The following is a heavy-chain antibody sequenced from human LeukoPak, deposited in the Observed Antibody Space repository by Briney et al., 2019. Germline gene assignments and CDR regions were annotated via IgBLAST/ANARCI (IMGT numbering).Heavy chain of an antibody. J-gene: IGHJ3*02. V-gene: IGHV3-66*01. CDR3: AREGYYDSSGYTQSGVFDI. CDR2: IYSGGST. CDR1: GFTVSSNY. Sequence: GGSLRLSCAASGFTVSSNYMSWVRQAPGKGLEWVSVIYSGGSTYYADSVKGRFTISRDNSKNTLYLQMNSLRAEDTAVYYCAREGYYDSSGYTQSGVFDIWGQGTMVTVSS. D-gene: IGHD3-22*01.